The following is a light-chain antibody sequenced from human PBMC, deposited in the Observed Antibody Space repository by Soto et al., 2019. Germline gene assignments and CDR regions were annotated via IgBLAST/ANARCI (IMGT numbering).Light chain of an antibody. CDR1: QSISSW. CDR2: DAS. J-gene: IGKJ1*01. CDR3: QQYNNYST. Sequence: DIQMTQSPSTLSASVGDRVTITCLASQSISSWLAWYQQKPGKAPKLLIYDASSLESGVPSRFSGSGSGTEFTLTISSLQPDDFATYYCQQYNNYSTFGQGTKVDIK. V-gene: IGKV1-5*01.